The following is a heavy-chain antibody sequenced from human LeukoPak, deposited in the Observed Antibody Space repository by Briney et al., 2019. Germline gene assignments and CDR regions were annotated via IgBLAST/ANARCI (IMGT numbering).Heavy chain of an antibody. D-gene: IGHD2-2*01. Sequence: GGSLRLSCAASGFTFSSYAMSWVRQAPGKGLEWVSAISGSGGSTYYADSVKGRFTISRDNSKNTLYLQLNSLRAEDTALYLCAKDDSFTSGWLDYWGQGTLVTVSS. CDR3: AKDDSFTSGWLDY. CDR2: ISGSGGST. J-gene: IGHJ4*02. V-gene: IGHV3-23*01. CDR1: GFTFSSYA.